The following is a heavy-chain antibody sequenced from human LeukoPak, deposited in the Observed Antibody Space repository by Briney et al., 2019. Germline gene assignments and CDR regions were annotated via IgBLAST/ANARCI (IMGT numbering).Heavy chain of an antibody. V-gene: IGHV1-2*02. CDR1: GYTFTGYY. Sequence: ASVKVSCKASGYTFTGYYMHWVRQAPGQGLEWMGWINPNSGGTNYAQKFQGRVTMTRDTSISTAYMELSRLRSDDTAVYYCARNPQSIAARWNYDYYYMDVWGKGTTVTVSS. J-gene: IGHJ6*03. CDR2: INPNSGGT. D-gene: IGHD6-6*01. CDR3: ARNPQSIAARWNYDYYYMDV.